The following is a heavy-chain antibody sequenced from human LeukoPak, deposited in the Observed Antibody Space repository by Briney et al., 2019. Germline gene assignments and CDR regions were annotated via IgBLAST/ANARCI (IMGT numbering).Heavy chain of an antibody. CDR2: IYYSGST. CDR1: GGSISSYY. V-gene: IGHV4-59*01. D-gene: IGHD3-22*01. J-gene: IGHJ5*02. CDR3: ARGITMIVADSYNWFDP. Sequence: PSETLSLTCTVSGGSISSYYWSWIRQPPGKGLEWIGYIYYSGSTNYNPSLKSRVTISVDTSKNQFSLKLSSVTAADTAVYYCARGITMIVADSYNWFDPWGQGTLVTVSS.